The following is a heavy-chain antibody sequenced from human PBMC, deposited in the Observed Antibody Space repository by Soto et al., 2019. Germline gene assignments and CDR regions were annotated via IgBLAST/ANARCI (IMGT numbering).Heavy chain of an antibody. CDR2: ISSNSAYI. J-gene: IGHJ5*02. D-gene: IGHD6-13*01. CDR3: TRDASRDSSARGWFDP. CDR1: GFTFRSFT. Sequence: PXASLRLSCAASGFTFRSFTMNWVRQAPGKGLEWVSTISSNSAYIYYTDALRGRFTISRDNAKNSLHLQMNSLRAEDTAVYYCTRDASRDSSARGWFDPWGPGTLVTVSS. V-gene: IGHV3-21*01.